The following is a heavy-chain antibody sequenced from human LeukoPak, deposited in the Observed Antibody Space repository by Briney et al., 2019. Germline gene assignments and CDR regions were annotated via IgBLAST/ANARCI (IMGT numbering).Heavy chain of an antibody. Sequence: PSETLSLTCTVSGGSISSYYWSWVRQPAGKGLEWIGRIYASGTTRYNPSLQSRVTISVDASKNQFSLKLSSVTAADTAVYYCARTESYSSGWYIGSNYYYYMDVWGKGTTVTISS. D-gene: IGHD6-19*01. V-gene: IGHV4-4*07. CDR1: GGSISSYY. CDR2: IYASGTT. CDR3: ARTESYSSGWYIGSNYYYYMDV. J-gene: IGHJ6*03.